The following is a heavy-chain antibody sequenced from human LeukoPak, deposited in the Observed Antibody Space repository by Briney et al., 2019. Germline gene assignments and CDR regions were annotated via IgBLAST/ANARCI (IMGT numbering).Heavy chain of an antibody. D-gene: IGHD2-15*01. J-gene: IGHJ3*02. Sequence: GGSLRLSCAASGFTFSSYSMNWVRQAPGKGLEWVSYISSSSSTIYYADSVKGRFTISRDNAKNSLYLQMNSLRAEDTAVYYCARGCSGGSCYGFGAFDIWGQGTMVTVSS. V-gene: IGHV3-48*01. CDR3: ARGCSGGSCYGFGAFDI. CDR1: GFTFSSYS. CDR2: ISSSSSTI.